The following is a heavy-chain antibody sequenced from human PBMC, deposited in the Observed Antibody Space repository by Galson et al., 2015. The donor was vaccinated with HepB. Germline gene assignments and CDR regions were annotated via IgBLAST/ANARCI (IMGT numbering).Heavy chain of an antibody. Sequence: SETLSLTCTVSGGSISSYYWSWIRQPPGKGLEWIGYIYYSGSTNYNPSLKSRVTISVDTSKNQFSLKLSSVTAADTAVYYCARDPGAGKPFDYWGQGTLVTVSS. CDR3: ARDPGAGKPFDY. J-gene: IGHJ4*02. CDR2: IYYSGST. V-gene: IGHV4-59*01. D-gene: IGHD6-19*01. CDR1: GGSISSYY.